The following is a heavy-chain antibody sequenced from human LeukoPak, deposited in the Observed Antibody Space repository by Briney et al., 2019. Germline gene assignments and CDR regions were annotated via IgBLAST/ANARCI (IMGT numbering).Heavy chain of an antibody. CDR1: GYTFTSYG. D-gene: IGHD3-22*01. V-gene: IGHV1-18*01. Sequence: ASVKVSCKTSGYTFTSYGISWVRQAPGQGLEWMGWISAYNVNTNYAQKLQGRVTMTTDTSTSTAYVELRSLRSDDTAVYYCARQYYYDSSGYYYHWGQGTLVTVSS. J-gene: IGHJ5*02. CDR3: ARQYYYDSSGYYYH. CDR2: ISAYNVNT.